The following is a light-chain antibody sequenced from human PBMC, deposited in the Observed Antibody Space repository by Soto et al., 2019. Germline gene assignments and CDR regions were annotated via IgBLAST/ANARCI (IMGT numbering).Light chain of an antibody. Sequence: EIVMTQSPATLSVSPGERATLTCRASQSVSSNLAWYQHKPGQAPRLLFYGASTRATGIPARFSGSGSGTEFTLTISSLQSEDFAVYYCQQYNNWPSGTFGQGTKVEIK. CDR3: QQYNNWPSGT. CDR2: GAS. V-gene: IGKV3-15*01. CDR1: QSVSSN. J-gene: IGKJ1*01.